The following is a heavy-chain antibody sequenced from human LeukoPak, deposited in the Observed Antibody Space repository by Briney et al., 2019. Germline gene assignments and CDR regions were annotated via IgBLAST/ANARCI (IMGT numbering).Heavy chain of an antibody. Sequence: PGGSLRLCCAASGFTFSSYWMSRVRQAPGKGLEWGANIKQDGSEKYYVDSVKGRFTISRDNAQNSLYLQMNSLRAEDTAVYYCARDIVVVYWGQGTLVTVSS. V-gene: IGHV3-7*01. CDR1: GFTFSSYW. D-gene: IGHD2-2*01. CDR3: ARDIVVVY. CDR2: IKQDGSEK. J-gene: IGHJ4*02.